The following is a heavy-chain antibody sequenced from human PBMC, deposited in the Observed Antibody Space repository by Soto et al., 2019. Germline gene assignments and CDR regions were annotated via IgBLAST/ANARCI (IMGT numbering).Heavy chain of an antibody. J-gene: IGHJ6*02. V-gene: IGHV1-24*01. CDR3: ATSFTMVRGVRYYYYYYGMDV. D-gene: IGHD3-10*01. CDR2: FDPEDGET. CDR1: GYTLTELS. Sequence: GASVKVSFKVSGYTLTELSMHWVRQAPGKGLEWMGGFDPEDGETIYAQKFQGRVTMTEDTSTDTAYMELSSLRSEDTAVYYCATSFTMVRGVRYYYYYYGMDVWGQGTTVTVSS.